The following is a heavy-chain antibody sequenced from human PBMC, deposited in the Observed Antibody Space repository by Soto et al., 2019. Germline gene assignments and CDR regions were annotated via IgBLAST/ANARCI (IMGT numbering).Heavy chain of an antibody. Sequence: GGSLRLSCAASGFTFSSYSMNWVRQAPGQGLEWVSSISSSSSYIYYPDSVKGRLTISRDNAKNSLYLQMNSLRAEDTDFYYCASAPGECDLYYYDIRGYYFDYWGQGTLVTVSS. CDR1: GFTFSSYS. V-gene: IGHV3-21*01. D-gene: IGHD3-22*01. CDR3: ASAPGECDLYYYDIRGYYFDY. J-gene: IGHJ4*02. CDR2: ISSSSSYI.